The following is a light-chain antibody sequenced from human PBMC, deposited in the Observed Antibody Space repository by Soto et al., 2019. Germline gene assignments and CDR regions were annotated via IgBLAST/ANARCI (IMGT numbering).Light chain of an antibody. CDR3: QQYKTYRT. CDR1: QSIDNW. V-gene: IGKV1-5*03. CDR2: RAS. Sequence: DIQMTQSPSTLSASVGDRVTITCRVSQSIDNWLAWYQQKPGKVPNLLIYRASILHSGVPSRFSGSGSGTEFTLTISTLQPDDFATYYCQQYKTYRTFGQGTKGDIK. J-gene: IGKJ1*01.